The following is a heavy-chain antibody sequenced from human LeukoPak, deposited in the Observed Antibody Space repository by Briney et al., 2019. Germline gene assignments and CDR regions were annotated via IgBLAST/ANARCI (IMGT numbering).Heavy chain of an antibody. J-gene: IGHJ4*02. CDR3: ARVGDIDSTFDY. D-gene: IGHD5-12*01. Sequence: SETLSLTCTVSGGSISSYYWSWIRQPAGKGLEWIGSIYYSGSTYNNPPLKSRVTISVDTSKNQFSLKLSSVTAADTAVYYCARVGDIDSTFDYWGQGTLVTVSS. CDR2: IYYSGST. V-gene: IGHV4-4*07. CDR1: GGSISSYY.